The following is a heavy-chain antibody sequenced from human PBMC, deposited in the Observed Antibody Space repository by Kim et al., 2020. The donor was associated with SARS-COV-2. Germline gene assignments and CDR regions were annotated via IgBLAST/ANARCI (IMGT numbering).Heavy chain of an antibody. D-gene: IGHD3-10*01. J-gene: IGHJ2*01. CDR1: GGSISSSSYY. V-gene: IGHV4-39*01. CDR2: IYYSGST. CDR3: ARPARNYYGSGSYYNNWYFDL. Sequence: SETLSLTCTVSGGSISSSSYYWGWIRQPPGKGLEWIGSIYYSGSTYYNPSLKSRVTISVDTSKNQFSLKLSSVTAADTAVYYCARPARNYYGSGSYYNNWYFDLWGRGTLVTVSS.